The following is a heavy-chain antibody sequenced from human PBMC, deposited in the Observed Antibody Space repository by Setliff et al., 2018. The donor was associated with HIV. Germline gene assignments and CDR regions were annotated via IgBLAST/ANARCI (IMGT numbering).Heavy chain of an antibody. CDR3: ARDPVATIPRGFDI. J-gene: IGHJ3*02. CDR1: GFTLSHYS. V-gene: IGHV3-48*04. D-gene: IGHD5-12*01. CDR2: IGGRGSTI. Sequence: GESLKISCAASGFTLSHYSMNWVRQAPGKGLEWVSYIGGRGSTIYYADSVKGRSTISRDSAHNSLYLQMNSLRVDDTAVYYCARDPVATIPRGFDIWGQGTMVTVSS.